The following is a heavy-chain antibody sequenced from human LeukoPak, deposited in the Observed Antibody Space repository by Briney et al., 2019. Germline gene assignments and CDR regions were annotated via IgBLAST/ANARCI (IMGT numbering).Heavy chain of an antibody. Sequence: PGRSLRLSCAASGFTFDDYAMHWVRQAPGKGLEWVSGISWNSGSIGYADSVKGGFTISRDNAKNSLYLQMNSLRAEDTALYYCAKDKSAVAGLHDAFDIWGQGTMVTVSS. CDR2: ISWNSGSI. CDR1: GFTFDDYA. D-gene: IGHD6-19*01. CDR3: AKDKSAVAGLHDAFDI. J-gene: IGHJ3*02. V-gene: IGHV3-9*01.